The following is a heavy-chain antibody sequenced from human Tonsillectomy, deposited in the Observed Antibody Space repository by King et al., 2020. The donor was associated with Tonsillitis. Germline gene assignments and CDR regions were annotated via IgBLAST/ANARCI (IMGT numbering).Heavy chain of an antibody. J-gene: IGHJ3*02. CDR2: ISAYNGNT. D-gene: IGHD5-24*01. V-gene: IGHV1-18*01. Sequence: QLVQSGAEVKTPGASVKVSCKASDYTFNLFGITCVLQALGQGLEGMGWISAYNGNTKYAQKLQDSVTMTKDTTTSTAHMELRSLGSDDTAVYYCARDRDGYTNDAFDIWGQGTMVTVSS. CDR1: DYTFNLFG. CDR3: ARDRDGYTNDAFDI.